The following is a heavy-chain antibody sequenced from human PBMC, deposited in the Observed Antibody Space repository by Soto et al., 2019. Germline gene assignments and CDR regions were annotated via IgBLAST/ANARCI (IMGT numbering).Heavy chain of an antibody. J-gene: IGHJ4*02. D-gene: IGHD2-2*01. V-gene: IGHV3-23*01. Sequence: PGGSLRLSCAASGFTFSSYSMIWVRQAPEKGLEWVSAISPRGDATYYADSVRGRFSISRDNSKNTFYLQMNSLRVEDTAVYYCARLDPGYCSSSSCRDFDYWGQGTLVTVS. CDR3: ARLDPGYCSSSSCRDFDY. CDR2: ISPRGDAT. CDR1: GFTFSSYS.